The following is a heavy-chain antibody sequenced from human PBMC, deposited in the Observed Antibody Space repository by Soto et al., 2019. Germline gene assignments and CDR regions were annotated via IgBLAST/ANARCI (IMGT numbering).Heavy chain of an antibody. CDR3: ARTKRGYNFGSILDF. J-gene: IGHJ4*02. D-gene: IGHD5-18*01. Sequence: XATLSLPCTVSGGSITNYYWGWIRQPPGRGLKSIGYVFYSGSAYYNPSLKSRVTISVDTSKNQFSLKLRSVTAADTAIYYCARTKRGYNFGSILDFWGRGIPVTVSS. CDR1: GGSITNYY. CDR2: VFYSGSA. V-gene: IGHV4-59*12.